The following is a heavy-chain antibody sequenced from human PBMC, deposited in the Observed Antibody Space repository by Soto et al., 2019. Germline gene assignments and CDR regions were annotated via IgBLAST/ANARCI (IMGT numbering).Heavy chain of an antibody. CDR2: ISSSGSTI. J-gene: IGHJ6*04. CDR3: ARDLLPDTYSSSLYYYGMDV. CDR1: GFTFSSYE. V-gene: IGHV3-48*03. D-gene: IGHD6-13*01. Sequence: EVQLVESGGGLVQPGGSLRLSCAASGFTFSSYEMNWVRQAPGKGLEWVSYISSSGSTIYYADSVKGRFTISRDNAKNSMYLQKNSLRAEDTAVYYCARDLLPDTYSSSLYYYGMDVWGKGTTVTVSS.